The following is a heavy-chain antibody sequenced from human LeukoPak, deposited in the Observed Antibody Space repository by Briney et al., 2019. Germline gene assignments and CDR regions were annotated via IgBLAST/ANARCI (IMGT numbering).Heavy chain of an antibody. Sequence: GGSLRLSCAASGFTFSSYGMHWVRQAPGKGLEWVAVIWYDGSNKYYADSVKGRFTISRDNSKSTLYLQMNSLRAEDTAVYYCAREGSLAAAGTPSGAFDIWGQGTMVTVSS. CDR1: GFTFSSYG. CDR2: IWYDGSNK. CDR3: AREGSLAAAGTPSGAFDI. V-gene: IGHV3-33*01. J-gene: IGHJ3*02. D-gene: IGHD6-13*01.